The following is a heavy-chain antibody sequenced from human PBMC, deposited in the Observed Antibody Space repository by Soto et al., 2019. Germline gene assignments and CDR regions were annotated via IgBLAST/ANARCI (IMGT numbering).Heavy chain of an antibody. Sequence: SETLSLTCAVYGGSFSGYYWSWIRQPPGKGLEWIGEINHSGSTNYNPSLKSRVTISVDTSKNQFSLKLSSVTAADTAVYYCAREXKGGVAGYYYYYYGMHVLGQGTTVTVSS. CDR1: GGSFSGYY. V-gene: IGHV4-34*01. J-gene: IGHJ6*02. D-gene: IGHD6-19*01. CDR2: INHSGST. CDR3: AREXKGGVAGYYYYYYGMHV.